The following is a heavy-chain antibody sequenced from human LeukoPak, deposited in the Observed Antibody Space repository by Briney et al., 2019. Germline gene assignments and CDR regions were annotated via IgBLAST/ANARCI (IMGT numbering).Heavy chain of an antibody. V-gene: IGHV1-2*02. J-gene: IGHJ5*02. CDR3: ARADRLHGGPYLIGP. Sequence: ASVTVSFKTSGYSFTDYYMHWVRQAPGQGLEWMGWINPNSGGTSAAQKFQGRVTMTRDTSITTVYMEVSWLTSDDTAIYYCARADRLHGGPYLIGPWGQGTLVTVSS. D-gene: IGHD2-21*01. CDR2: INPNSGGT. CDR1: GYSFTDYY.